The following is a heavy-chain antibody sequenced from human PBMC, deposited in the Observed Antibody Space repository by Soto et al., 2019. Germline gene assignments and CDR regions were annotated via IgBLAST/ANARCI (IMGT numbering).Heavy chain of an antibody. Sequence: RASVKVSCKASGYTFTSYGISWVRQAPGQGLEWLGWISAYNGNTNYAQKLQGRVTMTTDTSTSTAYMELRSLRSDDTAVYYCARVVSRSQMVSEVPDWFDSWGQGTLVTVSS. CDR3: ARVVSRSQMVSEVPDWFDS. CDR1: GYTFTSYG. D-gene: IGHD6-13*01. V-gene: IGHV1-18*01. CDR2: ISAYNGNT. J-gene: IGHJ5*01.